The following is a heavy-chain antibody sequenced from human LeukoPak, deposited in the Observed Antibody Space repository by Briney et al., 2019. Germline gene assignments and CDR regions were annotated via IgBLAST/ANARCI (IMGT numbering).Heavy chain of an antibody. CDR3: ARGWGTRSPGATFQELDY. CDR1: GYTFTSYD. CDR2: MNPKSGNT. V-gene: IGHV1-8*01. J-gene: IGHJ4*02. D-gene: IGHD1-26*01. Sequence: ASVKVSCKASGYTFTSYDINWVRQAPGQGLEWRGWMNPKSGNTGYAQNFQGRVTMTRNTSISTAYMELSSLRSEDTAVYYCARGWGTRSPGATFQELDYWGQGTLVTVSS.